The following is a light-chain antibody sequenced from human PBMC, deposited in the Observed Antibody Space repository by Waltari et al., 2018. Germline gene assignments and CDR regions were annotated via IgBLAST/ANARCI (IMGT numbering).Light chain of an antibody. CDR3: QQYNNWPLT. Sequence: ETVMTQSPPTLSVSPGERATLPCRARQSVSSDLAWYQQKPGQAPRLLIYGASTRATGIPGRFSGSRSGTEFTPTISSLQSEDFAVYYCQQYNNWPLTFGGGTKVEI. V-gene: IGKV3-15*01. J-gene: IGKJ4*01. CDR1: QSVSSD. CDR2: GAS.